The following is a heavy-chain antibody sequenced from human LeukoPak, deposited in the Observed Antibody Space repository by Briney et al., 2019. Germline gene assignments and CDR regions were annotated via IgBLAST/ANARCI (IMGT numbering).Heavy chain of an antibody. CDR1: GGSISTYY. Sequence: ETLSLTCTVSGGSISTYYWSWVRQPPGKGLEWIGYTNYSGRTNANSSLKSRVAISVDTSKNQFSLRLSSVTVADTAVYYCARDTYYYDNGDFIDAFDIWGRGTMVTVSS. D-gene: IGHD3-22*01. J-gene: IGHJ3*02. CDR3: ARDTYYYDNGDFIDAFDI. CDR2: TNYSGRT. V-gene: IGHV4-59*01.